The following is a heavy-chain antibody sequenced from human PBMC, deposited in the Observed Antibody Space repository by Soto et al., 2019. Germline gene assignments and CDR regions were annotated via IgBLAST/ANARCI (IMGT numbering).Heavy chain of an antibody. CDR1: GFTFSSYE. D-gene: IGHD1-26*01. V-gene: IGHV3-48*03. CDR2: ISSSGSTI. CDR3: ARDQGVVGATEDLYYGMDV. Sequence: VGSVRLSCAASGFTFSSYEMNWVRQAPGKGLEWVSYISSSGSTIYYADSVKGRFTISRDNAKNSLYLQMNSLRAEDTAVYYCARDQGVVGATEDLYYGMDVWGQGTTVTVSS. J-gene: IGHJ6*02.